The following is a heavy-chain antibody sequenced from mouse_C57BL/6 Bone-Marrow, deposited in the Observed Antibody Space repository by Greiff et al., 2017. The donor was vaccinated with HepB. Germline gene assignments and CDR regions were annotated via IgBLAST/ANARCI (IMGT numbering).Heavy chain of an antibody. D-gene: IGHD2-3*01. CDR1: GFTFSSYG. CDR2: ISSGGSYT. CDR3: ARQRKLYDGNLYAMDY. Sequence: EVHLVESGGDLVKPGGSLKLSCAASGFTFSSYGMSWVRQTPDKRLEWVATISSGGSYTYYPDSVKGRFTISRDNAKNTLYLQMSSLKSEDTAMYYCARQRKLYDGNLYAMDYWGQGTSVTVSS. V-gene: IGHV5-6*01. J-gene: IGHJ4*01.